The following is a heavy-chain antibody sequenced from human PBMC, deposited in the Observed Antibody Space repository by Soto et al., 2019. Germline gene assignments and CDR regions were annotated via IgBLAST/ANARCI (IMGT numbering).Heavy chain of an antibody. CDR3: ARRDSSGSFDY. Sequence: ASVKVSCKASGYTFIYYYIHWVRLAPGHGPEWMGWINPKSGGTSHAQKFQGRVTMTRDTSTSTVYMELSRLTSDDRAVYYCARRDSSGSFDYWGQGTSVPVSS. V-gene: IGHV1-2*02. D-gene: IGHD5-18*01. J-gene: IGHJ4*02. CDR2: INPKSGGT. CDR1: GYTFIYYY.